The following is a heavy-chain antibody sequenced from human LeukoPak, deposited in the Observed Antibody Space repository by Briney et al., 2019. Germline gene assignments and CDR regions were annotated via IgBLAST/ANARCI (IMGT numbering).Heavy chain of an antibody. CDR1: GFSFSNYT. Sequence: GGSLRLSCAASGFSFSNYTMNWVRQAPGKGLEWVSSISSTSSYIYYADSVKGRFTISRDNAKNSLYLQMNSLRAEDTALYYCARAGTYYYDSSGYYPFDYWGQGTLVTVSS. CDR3: ARAGTYYYDSSGYYPFDY. D-gene: IGHD3-22*01. CDR2: ISSTSSYI. J-gene: IGHJ4*02. V-gene: IGHV3-21*01.